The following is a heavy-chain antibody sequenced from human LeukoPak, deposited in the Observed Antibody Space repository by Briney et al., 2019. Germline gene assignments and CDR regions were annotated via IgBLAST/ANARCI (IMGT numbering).Heavy chain of an antibody. Sequence: GESLKISCKGSGYSFTSYWIRWVRQMPGKGLEWMGIIYPGDSDTRYSPSFQGQVTISADKSISTAYLQWSSLKASDTAMYYCARFGVYCSSTSCWVDYWGQGTLVTVSS. CDR1: GYSFTSYW. CDR2: IYPGDSDT. D-gene: IGHD2-2*01. CDR3: ARFGVYCSSTSCWVDY. V-gene: IGHV5-51*01. J-gene: IGHJ4*02.